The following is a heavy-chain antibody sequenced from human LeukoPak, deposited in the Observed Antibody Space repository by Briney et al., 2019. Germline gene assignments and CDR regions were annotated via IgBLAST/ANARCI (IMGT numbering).Heavy chain of an antibody. CDR2: ISDSGGST. V-gene: IGHV3-64D*09. CDR3: VRGYSFGPYGMDV. D-gene: IGHD2-15*01. CDR1: GFTFSGSA. J-gene: IGHJ6*02. Sequence: GGSLRLSCAASGFTFSGSAMHWVRQASGKGLEYVSAISDSGGSTYYADSVKGRFTIPRDNSKNTLYLQMSSLRAEDTAVYFCVRGYSFGPYGMDVWGQGTTVTVSS.